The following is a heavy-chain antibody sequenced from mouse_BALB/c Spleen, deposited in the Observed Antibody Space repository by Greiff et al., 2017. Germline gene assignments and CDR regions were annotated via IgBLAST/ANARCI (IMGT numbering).Heavy chain of an antibody. CDR2: INSNGGST. J-gene: IGHJ3*01. CDR1: GFTFSSYG. V-gene: IGHV5-6-3*01. D-gene: IGHD2-2*01. Sequence: EVKVVESGGGLVQPGGSLKLSCAASGFTFSSYGMSWVRQTPDKRLELVATINSNGGSTYYPDSVKGRFTISRDNAKNTLYLQMSSLKSEDTAMYYCARDRGYEGFAYWGQGTLVTVSA. CDR3: ARDRGYEGFAY.